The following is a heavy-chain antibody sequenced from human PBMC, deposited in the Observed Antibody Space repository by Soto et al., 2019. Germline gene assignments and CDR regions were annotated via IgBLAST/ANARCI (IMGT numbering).Heavy chain of an antibody. Sequence: QVQLVESGGVVVQPGRSLRLSCAASGFTFSSYGMHWVRQAPGKGLEWVAVMWSEGGNKYYADSVKGRFTISRDNSKNTLYLQMNSARVEDTAMYYCARDPPDDSSGYYSLDYWGQGTLVTVSS. J-gene: IGHJ4*02. D-gene: IGHD3-22*01. CDR2: MWSEGGNK. CDR3: ARDPPDDSSGYYSLDY. CDR1: GFTFSSYG. V-gene: IGHV3-33*01.